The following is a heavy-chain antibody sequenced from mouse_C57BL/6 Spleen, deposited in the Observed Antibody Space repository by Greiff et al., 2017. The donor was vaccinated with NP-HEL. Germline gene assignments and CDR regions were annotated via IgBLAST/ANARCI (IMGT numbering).Heavy chain of an antibody. Sequence: QVQLKESGPGLVQPSQSLSISCTVSGFSLTSYGVHWVRQSPGKGLEWLGVICRGGSTDYNAAFMSRLSITKYNSKSQVFLKMNSLQADDTAIYYCAKGIKLGHYAMDYWGQGTSVTVSS. V-gene: IGHV2-5*01. J-gene: IGHJ4*01. CDR3: AKGIKLGHYAMDY. D-gene: IGHD4-1*01. CDR2: ICRGGST. CDR1: GFSLTSYG.